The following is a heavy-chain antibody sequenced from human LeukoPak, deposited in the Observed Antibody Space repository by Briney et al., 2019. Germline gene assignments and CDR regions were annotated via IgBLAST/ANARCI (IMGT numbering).Heavy chain of an antibody. V-gene: IGHV4-30-2*01. CDR1: GGSISSSGYY. CDR2: IYHSGST. D-gene: IGHD5-24*01. Sequence: SETLSLTCTVSGGSISSSGYYWSWIRQPPGKGLEWIGYIYHSGSTYYNPSLKSRVTISVDRSKNQFSLKLSSVTAADTAVYYCARARRDGYNEFDYWGQGTLVTVSS. J-gene: IGHJ4*02. CDR3: ARARRDGYNEFDY.